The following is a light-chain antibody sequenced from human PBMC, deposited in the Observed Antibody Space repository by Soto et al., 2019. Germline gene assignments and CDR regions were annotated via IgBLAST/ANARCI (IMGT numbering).Light chain of an antibody. J-gene: IGKJ1*01. CDR2: AAS. Sequence: DIQLTHSPSSLSASVGDTGTITCRASQTVSRYLNWYQQKSGTAPKLLIYAASTLHTGVPSRFSGRGSGTDFTLTINNLQREDFADYFCQQTYSNLWKCGQGTKGDIK. CDR3: QQTYSNLWK. CDR1: QTVSRY. V-gene: IGKV1-39*01.